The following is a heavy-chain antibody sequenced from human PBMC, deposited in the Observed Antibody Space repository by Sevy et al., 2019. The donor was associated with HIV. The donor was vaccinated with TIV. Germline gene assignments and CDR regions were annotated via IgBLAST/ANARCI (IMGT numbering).Heavy chain of an antibody. V-gene: IGHV3-23*01. CDR3: AKGDRTFYDLDV. CDR2: ISGNGGST. J-gene: IGHJ6*02. Sequence: GGSLRLSCAASGFTFSTYAMSWVRQAPGKGLEWVSAISGNGGSTYYEDSVEGRFTISRDKSKNTLYLQMNSQTAEDTAVYFCAKGDRTFYDLDVWGQGTTVTVSS. CDR1: GFTFSTYA. D-gene: IGHD2-15*01.